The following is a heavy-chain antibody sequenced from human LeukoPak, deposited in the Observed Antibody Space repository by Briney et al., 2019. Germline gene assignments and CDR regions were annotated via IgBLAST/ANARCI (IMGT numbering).Heavy chain of an antibody. Sequence: PGGSLRLSCAASGFTVSSNYMSWARQAPGKVLEWIGSIYHSGSTYYNPSLKSRVTISVDTSKNQFSLKLSSVTAADTAVSYCANSADTAIPQDYWGQGTLVTVSS. D-gene: IGHD5-18*01. CDR1: GFTVSSNY. CDR3: ANSADTAIPQDY. J-gene: IGHJ4*02. V-gene: IGHV4-38-2*01. CDR2: IYHSGST.